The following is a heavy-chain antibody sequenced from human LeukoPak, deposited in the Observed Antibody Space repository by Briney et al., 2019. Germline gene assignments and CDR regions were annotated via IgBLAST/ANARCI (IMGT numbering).Heavy chain of an antibody. V-gene: IGHV3-48*02. CDR2: ISSSSSAI. Sequence: SGGSLRLSCAASGFTFSSYSMNWVRQASGKGLEWISYISSSSSAIYYADSVKGRFTISRDNAKNSLYLQMNSLRDEDTAVYYCVRDRFYSFDYWGQGTLVTVSS. CDR1: GFTFSSYS. J-gene: IGHJ4*02. CDR3: VRDRFYSFDY.